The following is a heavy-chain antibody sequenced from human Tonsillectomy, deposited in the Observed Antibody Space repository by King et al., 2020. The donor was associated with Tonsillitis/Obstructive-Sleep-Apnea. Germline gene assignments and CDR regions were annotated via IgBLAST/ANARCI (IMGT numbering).Heavy chain of an antibody. J-gene: IGHJ4*02. CDR2: IDPSDSYT. V-gene: IGHV5-10-1*01. D-gene: IGHD6-13*01. CDR1: GYSFTSYW. CDR3: ARGGILSAGAPDF. Sequence: QLVQFGVEVKKPGESLRISCKGSGYSFTSYWISWVRQMRGKGLEWVGRIDPSDSYTNYSPSFQGYVTISADKSISTAYLQWSSLKASDTAMYYCARGGILSAGAPDFWGQGTLVTVSS.